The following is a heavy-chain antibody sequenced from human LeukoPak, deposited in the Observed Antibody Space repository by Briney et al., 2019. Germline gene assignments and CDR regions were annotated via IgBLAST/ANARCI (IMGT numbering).Heavy chain of an antibody. CDR3: ARDSGTTGEVKFDH. V-gene: IGHV4-4*07. Sequence: SETLSLTCAVYGGSFSGYYWSWLRQPAGKGLEGIGRIYTSGSTTYNPSLTSRVTMSVDTSKNQFSLKLSSVTAADTAVYYCARDSGTTGEVKFDHWGQGTLVTVSS. CDR1: GGSFSGYY. CDR2: IYTSGST. D-gene: IGHD3-10*01. J-gene: IGHJ5*02.